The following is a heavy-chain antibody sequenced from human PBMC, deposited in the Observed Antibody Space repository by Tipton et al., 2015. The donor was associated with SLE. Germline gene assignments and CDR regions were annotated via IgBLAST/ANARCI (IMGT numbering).Heavy chain of an antibody. J-gene: IGHJ3*02. V-gene: IGHV4-38-2*01. CDR2: IFHTGTT. D-gene: IGHD2-15*01. Sequence: TLSLTCAVSGDSLISDYFWGWIRQPPGKGLEWIGNIFHTGTTYSTPSLKSRITISVDTSNNQFPLRLRSVTAADTAVYFCARATGGSAADAFHICGQGTMVTVSS. CDR3: ARATGGSAADAFHI. CDR1: GDSLISDYF.